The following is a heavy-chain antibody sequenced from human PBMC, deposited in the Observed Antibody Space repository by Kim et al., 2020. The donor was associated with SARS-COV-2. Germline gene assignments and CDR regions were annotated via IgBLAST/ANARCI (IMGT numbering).Heavy chain of an antibody. D-gene: IGHD3-16*01. J-gene: IGHJ4*02. CDR3: ARGESRLWVDY. Sequence: SETLSLTCTVSGGSISSGGYYWSWIRQHPGKGLEWIGYIYYSGSTYYNPSLKSRVTISVDTSKNQFSLKLSSVTAADTAVYYCARGESRLWVDYWGQGTLVTVSS. CDR1: GGSISSGGYY. V-gene: IGHV4-31*03. CDR2: IYYSGST.